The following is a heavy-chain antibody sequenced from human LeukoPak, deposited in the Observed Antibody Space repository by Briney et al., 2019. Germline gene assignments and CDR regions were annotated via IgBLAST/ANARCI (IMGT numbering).Heavy chain of an antibody. CDR3: ARDQGLLWFGELLNYYMDV. J-gene: IGHJ6*03. CDR2: INPNSGGT. D-gene: IGHD3-10*01. V-gene: IGHV1-2*02. Sequence: ASVKVSCEASGYTFTGYYMHWVRQAPGQGLEWMGWINPNSGGTNYAQKFQGRVTMTRDTSISTAYMELSRLRSDDTAVYYCARDQGLLWFGELLNYYMDVWGKGTTVTVSS. CDR1: GYTFTGYY.